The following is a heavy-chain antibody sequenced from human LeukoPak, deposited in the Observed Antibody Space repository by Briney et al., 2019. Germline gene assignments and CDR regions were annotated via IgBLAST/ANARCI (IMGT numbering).Heavy chain of an antibody. V-gene: IGHV4-30-4*01. D-gene: IGHD3-22*01. CDR3: ARVTYYDRSYAFDI. J-gene: IGHJ3*02. CDR1: GGSISSGDYY. CDR2: IYYSGST. Sequence: PSETLSLTCTVSGGSISSGDYYWSWIRQPPGKGLEWIGYIYYSGSTYYNPSLKSRVTISVDTSKNQFSLKLSSVTAADTAVYYCARVTYYDRSYAFDIWGQGTMVTVSS.